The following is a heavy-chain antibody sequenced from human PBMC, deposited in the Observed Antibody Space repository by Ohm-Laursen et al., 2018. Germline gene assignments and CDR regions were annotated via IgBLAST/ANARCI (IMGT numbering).Heavy chain of an antibody. J-gene: IGHJ5*02. Sequence: SLRLSCAALGFTLSSFWMNWVRQAPGKGLVWVSRINSDGSSTTYADSVKGRFTISRDNAKNTLYLQMNSLRAEDTAVYYCARGSDAWGQGTLVTVSS. CDR2: INSDGSST. V-gene: IGHV3-74*01. CDR3: ARGSDA. CDR1: GFTLSSFW.